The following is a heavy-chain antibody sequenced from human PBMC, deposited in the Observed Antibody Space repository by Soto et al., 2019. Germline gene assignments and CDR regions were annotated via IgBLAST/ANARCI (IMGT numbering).Heavy chain of an antibody. CDR2: IYYSGST. CDR1: GGSISSSSYY. V-gene: IGHV4-39*01. Sequence: SETLSPTCTVSGGSISSSSYYWGWIRQPPGKGLEWIGSIYYSGSTYYNPSLKSRVTISVDTSKNQFSLKLSSVTAADTAVYYCARRAIGSSWYYYYYGMDVWGQGTTVTVSS. D-gene: IGHD6-13*01. CDR3: ARRAIGSSWYYYYYGMDV. J-gene: IGHJ6*02.